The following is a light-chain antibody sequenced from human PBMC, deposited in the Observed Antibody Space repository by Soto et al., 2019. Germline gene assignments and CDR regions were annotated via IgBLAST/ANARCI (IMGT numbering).Light chain of an antibody. CDR2: KAS. V-gene: IGKV1-5*03. CDR3: QQYNSYSRT. Sequence: DIPMTQSPSTLSASVGDRVTITCRASQSISSWLAWYKQKPGKAPKLLIYKASSLESGVPSMFSGSGSGTEFTLTISSLQPDDFATYYCQQYNSYSRTFGQGTEVEIK. CDR1: QSISSW. J-gene: IGKJ1*01.